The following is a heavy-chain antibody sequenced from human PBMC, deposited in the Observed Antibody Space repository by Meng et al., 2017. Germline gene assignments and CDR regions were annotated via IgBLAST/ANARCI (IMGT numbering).Heavy chain of an antibody. Sequence: QWWAVTLELLETPAPPCVVCGGSCGGYNSRWICQRAGKAPEWIGEINHSGSPNYSPTLKRRVTISVDTSKNQFSLQLSFVPAADTAVYYCARRCPTYWDGPGKREVFDYWGQGTLVTVSS. D-gene: IGHD1-26*01. J-gene: IGHJ4*02. CDR2: INHSGSP. CDR1: GGSCGGYN. CDR3: ARRCPTYWDGPGKREVFDY. V-gene: IGHV4-34*01.